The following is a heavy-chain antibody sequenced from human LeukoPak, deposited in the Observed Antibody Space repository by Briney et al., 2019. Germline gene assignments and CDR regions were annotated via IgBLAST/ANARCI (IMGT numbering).Heavy chain of an antibody. CDR2: INSDGSST. CDR3: ARVRGGYCSSTSCSLGFGAFDI. V-gene: IGHV3-74*01. D-gene: IGHD2-2*01. J-gene: IGHJ3*02. Sequence: GGSLRLSCAASGFTFSSYWMHWVRQAPGKGLVWVSRINSDGSSTSYADSVKGRFTISRDNAKNSLYLQMNSLRAEDTAVYYCARVRGGYCSSTSCSLGFGAFDIWGQGTMVTVSS. CDR1: GFTFSSYW.